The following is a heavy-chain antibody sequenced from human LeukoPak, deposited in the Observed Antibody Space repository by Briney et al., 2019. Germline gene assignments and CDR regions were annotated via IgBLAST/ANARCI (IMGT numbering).Heavy chain of an antibody. CDR1: GFTFSSYA. Sequence: PGGSLRLSCAASGFTFSSYAMSWVRQAPGKGLEWVSAISGSGGSTYYADSVKGRFTISRDNSKNTLYLQMNSLRAEDTAVYYCAKDPGLLGSGPKHVYWGQGTLVTVSS. D-gene: IGHD6-19*01. CDR3: AKDPGLLGSGPKHVY. J-gene: IGHJ4*02. CDR2: ISGSGGST. V-gene: IGHV3-23*01.